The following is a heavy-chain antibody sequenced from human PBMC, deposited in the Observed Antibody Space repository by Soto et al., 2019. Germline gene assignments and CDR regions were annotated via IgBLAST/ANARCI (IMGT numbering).Heavy chain of an antibody. CDR1: GASVSSGNQY. Sequence: QVLMHESGPGLVKPSETLSLTCTVSGASVSSGNQYWSWIRQPPGKRLEWIGLIYNSLITNYSPSPKSRVSISADTSRNQFSLKMSSVTAADTAVYYCARGWDANSWGQGALVTVSS. CDR3: ARGWDANS. V-gene: IGHV4-61*01. D-gene: IGHD6-19*01. CDR2: IYNSLIT. J-gene: IGHJ4*02.